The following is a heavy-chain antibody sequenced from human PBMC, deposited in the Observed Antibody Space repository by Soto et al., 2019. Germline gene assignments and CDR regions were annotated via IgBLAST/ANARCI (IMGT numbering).Heavy chain of an antibody. CDR3: ARDRESGRY. J-gene: IGHJ4*02. Sequence: EVQLVESGGDLVQPGGSLRLSCVTSGLTFSNYWLSWVRQAPGKGLEWVANINQAGNKKYYVDSVKGRFTISRDNAKNSLYLQMNSLNAEDTAVYYCARDRESGRYWGQGTLVTVSS. CDR2: INQAGNKK. V-gene: IGHV3-7*05. CDR1: GLTFSNYW. D-gene: IGHD2-8*02.